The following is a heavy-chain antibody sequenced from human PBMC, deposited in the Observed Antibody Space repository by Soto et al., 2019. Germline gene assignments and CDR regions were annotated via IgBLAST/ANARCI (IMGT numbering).Heavy chain of an antibody. Sequence: PSETLSLTCTISGGSVRSSSYYWGWIRQPPGKGLEWIASIYYSGNTHNNPSLKSRVTMSVDTSTNQFSLKMNSVTAADTAVYYCARVCGGDCHYGMDVWGQGTTVTVSS. CDR3: ARVCGGDCHYGMDV. CDR2: IYYSGNT. V-gene: IGHV4-39*01. CDR1: GGSVRSSSYY. D-gene: IGHD2-21*02. J-gene: IGHJ6*02.